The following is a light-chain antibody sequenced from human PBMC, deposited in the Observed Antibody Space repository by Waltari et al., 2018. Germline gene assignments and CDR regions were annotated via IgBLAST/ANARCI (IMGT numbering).Light chain of an antibody. CDR1: SSDVGNYTL. CDR3: ASYAGGSMVI. CDR2: EVS. J-gene: IGLJ2*01. V-gene: IGLV2-23*02. Sequence: ALTQPASVSGCLGQSITISCPGTSSDVGNYTLVSCSQQHPGKAPTHTIYEVSKRPVRVPSRFSGPKSGNAASLTISGRQAEDGVDYYCASYAGGSMVIFGVGTKVTVL.